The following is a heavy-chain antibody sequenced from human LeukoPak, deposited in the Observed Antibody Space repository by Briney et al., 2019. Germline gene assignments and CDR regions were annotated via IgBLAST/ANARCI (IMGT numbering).Heavy chain of an antibody. Sequence: GGSLRLSCAASGFPFSSHGMSWVRQAPGKGLEWVSGILGGAGSTYYADSVKGRFTISGDNSKNTLFLQMNSLRAEDTAVYYCAHGAMYQLDYWGQGTLVIVSS. CDR1: GFPFSSHG. CDR2: ILGGAGST. V-gene: IGHV3-23*01. J-gene: IGHJ4*02. CDR3: AHGAMYQLDY. D-gene: IGHD2-2*01.